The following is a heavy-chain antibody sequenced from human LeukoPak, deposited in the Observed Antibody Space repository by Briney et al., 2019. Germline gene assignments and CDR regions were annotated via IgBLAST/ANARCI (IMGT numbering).Heavy chain of an antibody. CDR2: IRYDGSNK. J-gene: IGHJ4*02. CDR1: GFTFSSYG. CDR3: AKVRGQLVHYFDY. V-gene: IGHV3-30*02. Sequence: GGSLRLSCAASGFTFSSYGMHWVRQAPGKGLEWVALIRYDGSNKYYADSVKGRFTISRDNSKNTLYLQMNSLRAEDTAVYYCAKVRGQLVHYFDYWGQGTLVTVSS. D-gene: IGHD6-6*01.